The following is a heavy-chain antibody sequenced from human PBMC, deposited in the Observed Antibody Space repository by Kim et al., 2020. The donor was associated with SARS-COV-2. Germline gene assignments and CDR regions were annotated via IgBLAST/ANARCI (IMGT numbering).Heavy chain of an antibody. Sequence: SVKVSCKASGGTFSSYAISWVRQAPGQGLEWMGGIIPIFGTANYAQKFQGRVTITADESTSTAYMELSSLRSEDTAVYYCARDLLGYSSSRGFDPWGQGTLVTVSS. D-gene: IGHD6-13*01. J-gene: IGHJ5*02. CDR2: IIPIFGTA. CDR3: ARDLLGYSSSRGFDP. V-gene: IGHV1-69*13. CDR1: GGTFSSYA.